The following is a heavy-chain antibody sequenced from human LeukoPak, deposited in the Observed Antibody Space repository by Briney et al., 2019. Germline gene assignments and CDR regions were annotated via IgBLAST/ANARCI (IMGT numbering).Heavy chain of an antibody. CDR3: ARDLVLSPQTYYYDSSGYYEDY. CDR1: GYTFTGYY. CDR2: INPNSGGT. J-gene: IGHJ4*02. D-gene: IGHD3-22*01. V-gene: IGHV1-2*06. Sequence: SVKVSCKASGYTFTGYYMHWVRQAPGQGLEWMGRINPNSGGTNYAQKFQGRVTMTRDTSISTAYMELSRLRSDDTAVYYCARDLVLSPQTYYYDSSGYYEDYWGQGTLVTVSS.